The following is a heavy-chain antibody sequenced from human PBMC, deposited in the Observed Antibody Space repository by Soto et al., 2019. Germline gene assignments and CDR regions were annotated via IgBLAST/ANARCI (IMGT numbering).Heavy chain of an antibody. V-gene: IGHV3-23*01. CDR1: GFTFSSYA. D-gene: IGHD2-2*01. CDR2: ISGSGGST. J-gene: IGHJ2*01. Sequence: EVQLLESGGGLVQPGGSLRLSCAASGFTFSSYAMSWVRQAPGKGLEWVSAISGSGGSTYYADSVKGRFTISRDNSKNKLYLQMNSLRAEDTAVYYCAKRVRSSTSGVVGYFDLWGRGTLVTVSS. CDR3: AKRVRSSTSGVVGYFDL.